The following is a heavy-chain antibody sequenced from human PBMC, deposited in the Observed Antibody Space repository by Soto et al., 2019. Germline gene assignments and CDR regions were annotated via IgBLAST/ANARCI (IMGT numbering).Heavy chain of an antibody. V-gene: IGHV3-21*01. CDR3: ARDSGHYDFWSGYYPPPIDY. CDR1: GFTFSSYS. J-gene: IGHJ4*02. CDR2: ISSSSSYI. D-gene: IGHD3-3*01. Sequence: PGGSLRLSCAASGFTFSSYSRNWVRPAPGKGLEWVSSISSSSSYIYYADSVKGRFTISRDNAKNSLYLQMNSLRAEDTAVYYCARDSGHYDFWSGYYPPPIDYWGQGTLVTVSS.